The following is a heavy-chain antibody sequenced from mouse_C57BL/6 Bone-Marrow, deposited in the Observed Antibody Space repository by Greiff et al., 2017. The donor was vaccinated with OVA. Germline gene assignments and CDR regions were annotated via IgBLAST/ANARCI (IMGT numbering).Heavy chain of an antibody. D-gene: IGHD3-2*02. CDR2: IDPSDSYT. CDR3: AKPGAAQRYFDY. CDR1: GYTFTSYW. V-gene: IGHV1-69*01. Sequence: QVQLQQPGAELVMPGASVKLSCKASGYTFTSYWMHWVKQRPGQGLEWIGEIDPSDSYTNYNQKFKGKSTLTVDKSSSTAYMQLSSLTSEDSAVYYCAKPGAAQRYFDYWGQGTTLTVSS. J-gene: IGHJ2*01.